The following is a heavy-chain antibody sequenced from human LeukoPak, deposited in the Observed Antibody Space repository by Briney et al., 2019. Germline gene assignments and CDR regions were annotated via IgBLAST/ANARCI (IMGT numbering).Heavy chain of an antibody. D-gene: IGHD5-24*01. CDR3: ARHGDGYNYVTLASPINY. J-gene: IGHJ4*02. Sequence: PSETLSLTCTVSGGSISSSSYYWGWIRQPPGKGLEWIGSIYYSGSTYYNPSLKGRVTISVDTSKNQFSLKLSSVTAADTAVYYCARHGDGYNYVTLASPINYWGQGTLVTVSS. V-gene: IGHV4-39*01. CDR1: GGSISSSSYY. CDR2: IYYSGST.